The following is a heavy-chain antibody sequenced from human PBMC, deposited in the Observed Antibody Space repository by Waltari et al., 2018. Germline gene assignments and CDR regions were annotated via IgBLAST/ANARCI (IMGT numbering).Heavy chain of an antibody. CDR2: VHGSGKT. CDR3: ARDRGRGLYLES. CDR1: GDSMISTYW. Sequence: QLQLRESGPGLVKPSGTLSLPCAVSGDSMISTYWWSWVRQSPGKGLQWMGQVHGSGKTNYHPSFASRVTISLDTYNKQFSLRVTSATAADTAVYYCARDRGRGLYLESWGPGTLVTVSP. V-gene: IGHV4-4*02. D-gene: IGHD2-15*01. J-gene: IGHJ4*02.